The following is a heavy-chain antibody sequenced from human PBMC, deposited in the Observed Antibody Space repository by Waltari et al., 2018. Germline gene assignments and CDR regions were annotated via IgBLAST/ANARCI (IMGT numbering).Heavy chain of an antibody. D-gene: IGHD6-25*01. Sequence: QVQLVQSGAEVKTPGASLKPSCKVSGYTLSDLSMHWEPQPPGKGLEWMGGFVPEDGEATYGHKIQGRVTMTEDTPTDTAYRELSSLRSVDTAVYYRAAIAAAGTAVDCWRQGTLVTVSS. CDR2: FVPEDGEA. CDR3: AAIAAAGTAVDC. CDR1: GYTLSDLS. J-gene: IGHJ4*02. V-gene: IGHV1-24*01.